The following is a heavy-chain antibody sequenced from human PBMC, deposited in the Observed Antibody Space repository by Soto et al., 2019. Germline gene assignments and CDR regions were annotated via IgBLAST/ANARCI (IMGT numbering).Heavy chain of an antibody. CDR3: ARGGGRWYGMDV. J-gene: IGHJ6*02. Sequence: EVQLVESGGGLVKPGGSLRLSCAASGFTFSSYSMNWVRQAPGKGLEWVSSISSSSSYIYYADSVKGRFTISRDNAKNSLNLQMNSLRAEDTAVYYCARGGGRWYGMDVWGQGTTVTVSS. V-gene: IGHV3-21*01. CDR1: GFTFSSYS. D-gene: IGHD3-16*01. CDR2: ISSSSSYI.